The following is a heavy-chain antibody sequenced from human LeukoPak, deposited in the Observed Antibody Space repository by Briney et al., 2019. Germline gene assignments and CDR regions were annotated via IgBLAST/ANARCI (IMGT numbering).Heavy chain of an antibody. CDR2: IIPILGIA. CDR3: ARDRGFDYGGNSGSHYYFGMDV. V-gene: IGHV1-69*04. CDR1: GGTFSSYA. D-gene: IGHD4-23*01. J-gene: IGHJ6*02. Sequence: SVKVSCKASGGTFSSYAISWVRQAPGQGLEWMGRIIPILGIANYAQKFQGRVTITADKSTSTAYMELSSLRSEDTAVYYCARDRGFDYGGNSGSHYYFGMDVWGQGTTVTVSS.